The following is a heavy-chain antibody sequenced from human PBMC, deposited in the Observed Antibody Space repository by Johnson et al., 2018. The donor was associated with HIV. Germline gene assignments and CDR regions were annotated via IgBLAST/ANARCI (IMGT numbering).Heavy chain of an antibody. CDR2: IKSKTDGGTT. Sequence: DVQVVESGGGLVKPGGSLRLSCAASGFTFSNAWMSWVRQAPGKGLAWVGRIKSKTDGGTTDYAAPVKGSLHISRADSKNTLYLQMNSLKTEDTAVYYCTSYPPDAFDIWGQGTMVTVSS. V-gene: IGHV3-15*01. J-gene: IGHJ3*02. CDR3: TSYPPDAFDI. D-gene: IGHD3-16*01. CDR1: GFTFSNAW.